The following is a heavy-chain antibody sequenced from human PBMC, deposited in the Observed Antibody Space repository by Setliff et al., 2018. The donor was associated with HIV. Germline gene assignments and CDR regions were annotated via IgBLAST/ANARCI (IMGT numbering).Heavy chain of an antibody. CDR3: ARRDYGGAFDY. J-gene: IGHJ4*02. D-gene: IGHD4-17*01. Sequence: SVKVSCKASGDTFIRNAISWVRQAPGQGLEWMGTIIPVFDTSYNAQKFQGRVTMTTDTSARTGYMELRNLRSDDTAVYYCARRDYGGAFDYWGQGTLVIVSS. CDR1: GDTFIRNA. V-gene: IGHV1-69*05. CDR2: IIPVFDTS.